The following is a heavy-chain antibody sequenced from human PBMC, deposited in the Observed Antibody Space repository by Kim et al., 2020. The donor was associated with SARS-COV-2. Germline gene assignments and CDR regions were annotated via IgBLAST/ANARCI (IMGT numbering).Heavy chain of an antibody. CDR1: GFTFSSYA. CDR3: ARPYSSGSTPPGY. Sequence: GGSLRLSCAASGFTFSSYAMHWVRQAPGKGLEWVAVISYDGSNKYYADSVKGRFTISRDNSKNTLYLQMNSLRAEDTAVYYCARPYSSGSTPPGYWGQGTLVTVSS. V-gene: IGHV3-30*04. D-gene: IGHD6-19*01. CDR2: ISYDGSNK. J-gene: IGHJ4*02.